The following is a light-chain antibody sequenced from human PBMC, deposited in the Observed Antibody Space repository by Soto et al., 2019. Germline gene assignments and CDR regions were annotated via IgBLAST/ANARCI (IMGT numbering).Light chain of an antibody. CDR3: LQHNSYPWT. CDR2: AAS. J-gene: IGKJ1*01. V-gene: IGKV1-17*01. Sequence: DIDMTPSPSTMSPILGDRVTITCRASQGIRNDLDWYQQKPGKAPKRLIYAASSLQSGVPSRFSGSGSGTEFTLTISSLQPEDFATYYCLQHNSYPWTFGQGTKVDTK. CDR1: QGIRND.